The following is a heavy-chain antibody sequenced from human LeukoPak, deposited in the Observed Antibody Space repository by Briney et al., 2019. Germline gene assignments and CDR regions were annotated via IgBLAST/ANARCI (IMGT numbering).Heavy chain of an antibody. D-gene: IGHD6-25*01. CDR3: ARARRFSGLHFDY. V-gene: IGHV1-69*13. CDR2: IIPIFGTA. J-gene: IGHJ4*02. CDR1: GYTFIRYG. Sequence: WASVKVSCKASGYTFIRYGISWVRQAPGQGLEWMGGIIPIFGTANYAQKFQGRVTITADVSTSTAYMELSSLRSEDTAVYYCARARRFSGLHFDYWGQGTLVTVSS.